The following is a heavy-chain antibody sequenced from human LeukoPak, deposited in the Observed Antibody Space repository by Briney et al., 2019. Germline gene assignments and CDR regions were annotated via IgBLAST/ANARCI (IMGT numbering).Heavy chain of an antibody. Sequence: SETLSLTCAVYGGSFSGYYWSWIRQPPGKGLEWNGEINHSGSTNYNPSLKSRVTISADTSKNQFSLKLSSVTAADTAVYYCARGQEGYSYGYDFDYWGQGTLVTVSS. CDR3: ARGQEGYSYGYDFDY. J-gene: IGHJ4*02. D-gene: IGHD5-18*01. V-gene: IGHV4-34*01. CDR2: INHSGST. CDR1: GGSFSGYY.